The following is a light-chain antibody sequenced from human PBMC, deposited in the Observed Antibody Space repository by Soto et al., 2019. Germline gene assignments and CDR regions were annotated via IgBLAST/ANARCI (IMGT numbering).Light chain of an antibody. V-gene: IGLV2-14*03. CDR3: SSFTSTSTYV. CDR1: SSDIGGFDY. CDR2: DVT. Sequence: QSALTQPASVSGSPGQSITISCTGTSSDIGGFDYVSWYQHLPGKAPKLIIYDVTNRPSGVSHRFSGSRSGYTASLTISVLQAEDDSDYYCSSFTSTSTYVFGTGTKLTVL. J-gene: IGLJ1*01.